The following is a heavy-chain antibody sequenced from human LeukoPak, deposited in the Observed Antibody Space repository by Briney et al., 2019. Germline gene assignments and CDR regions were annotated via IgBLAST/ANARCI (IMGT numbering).Heavy chain of an antibody. CDR1: GFTFSTYE. Sequence: GGSLRLSCAASGFTFSTYEMNWVRQAPGKGLEWVSYISGSGTTIYYADSVKGRFTISRDNAKNTLYLQMNSLRAEDTAVYYCAREMVGPTGFNYWGQGTLVTVSS. CDR2: ISGSGTTI. V-gene: IGHV3-48*03. D-gene: IGHD1-26*01. CDR3: AREMVGPTGFNY. J-gene: IGHJ4*02.